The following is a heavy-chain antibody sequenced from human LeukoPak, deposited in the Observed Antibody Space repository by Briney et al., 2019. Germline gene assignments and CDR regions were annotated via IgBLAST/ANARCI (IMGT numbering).Heavy chain of an antibody. D-gene: IGHD3-3*01. CDR1: GDSLTDLN. Sequence: GASVTVSCKVSGDSLTDLNIQWVRQAPGKGLECLGGFDPEQAKTIYAQNFQGRVTMTEDASTDTAYMELNSLKSEDTAVCYCATRGGDFWSGFENWGQGTLVTVSS. V-gene: IGHV1-24*01. CDR2: FDPEQAKT. CDR3: ATRGGDFWSGFEN. J-gene: IGHJ4*02.